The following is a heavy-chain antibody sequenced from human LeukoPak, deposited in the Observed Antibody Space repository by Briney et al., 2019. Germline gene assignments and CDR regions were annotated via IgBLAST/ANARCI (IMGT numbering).Heavy chain of an antibody. Sequence: PSETLSLTCTVSGGSISSYYWSWIRQPPGKGLEWIGYIYSSGSTNYNPSLKSRVTISVDTSKNQFSLKLTSVTAADTAVYYCARTYYFGPGSYHFDYWGQGALVTVSS. CDR2: IYSSGST. J-gene: IGHJ4*02. V-gene: IGHV4-59*08. CDR3: ARTYYFGPGSYHFDY. CDR1: GGSISSYY. D-gene: IGHD3-10*01.